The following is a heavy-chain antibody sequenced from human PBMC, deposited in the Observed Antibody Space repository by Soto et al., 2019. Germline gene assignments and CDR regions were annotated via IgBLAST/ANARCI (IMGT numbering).Heavy chain of an antibody. J-gene: IGHJ6*02. Sequence: TLSLTCTVSGGSISSGGYYWSWIRQHPGKGLEWIGYIYYSVSTYYNPSLKSRVTISVDTSKNQFSLKLSSVTAADTAVYYCARDRVVPAEGYYYYYGMDVWGQGTTVTASS. CDR3: ARDRVVPAEGYYYYYGMDV. CDR2: IYYSVST. V-gene: IGHV4-31*02. CDR1: GGSISSGGYY. D-gene: IGHD2-2*01.